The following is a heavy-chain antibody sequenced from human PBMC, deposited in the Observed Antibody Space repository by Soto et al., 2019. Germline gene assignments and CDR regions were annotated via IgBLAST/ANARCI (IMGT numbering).Heavy chain of an antibody. CDR2: IIPIFGTA. V-gene: IGHV1-69*01. CDR1: GGTFSSYA. Sequence: QVQLVQSGAEVKKPGSSVKVSCKASGGTFSSYAITWVRQAPGQGLEWMGRIIPIFGTANYNQKFQGRVTITADGSTSTAYMELSSLRSEDTAVYYCARNEYSTTFYYYGMDVWGQGTTVTVSS. CDR3: ARNEYSTTFYYYGMDV. D-gene: IGHD6-6*01. J-gene: IGHJ6*02.